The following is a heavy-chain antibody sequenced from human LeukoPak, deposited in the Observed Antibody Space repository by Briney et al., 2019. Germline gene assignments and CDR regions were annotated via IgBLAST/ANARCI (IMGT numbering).Heavy chain of an antibody. CDR3: ARVSGYRNDAFDI. Sequence: RPSETLSLTCTVSGGSISSYYWSWIRQPPGKGLEWIGYIYYSGSTNYNPSLKSRVTISVDTSKNQFSLKLSSVTAADTAVYYCARVSGYRNDAFDIWGQGTMVTVSS. V-gene: IGHV4-59*01. J-gene: IGHJ3*02. D-gene: IGHD5-12*01. CDR2: IYYSGST. CDR1: GGSISSYY.